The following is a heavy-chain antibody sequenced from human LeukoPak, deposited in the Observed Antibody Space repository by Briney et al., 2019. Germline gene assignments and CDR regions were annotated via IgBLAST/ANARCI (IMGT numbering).Heavy chain of an antibody. D-gene: IGHD5-18*01. V-gene: IGHV1-18*01. Sequence: GASVNVSCKASGYTFTSYSIRWVRQAPGQGLEWMGWINPYNGNTKYAQKVQGRVTMTTDTSTSTVYMELRSLRSDDTAVDYCARGYSYGSDYYDGIDVWGQGTTVTVSS. CDR1: GYTFTSYS. J-gene: IGHJ6*02. CDR3: ARGYSYGSDYYDGIDV. CDR2: INPYNGNT.